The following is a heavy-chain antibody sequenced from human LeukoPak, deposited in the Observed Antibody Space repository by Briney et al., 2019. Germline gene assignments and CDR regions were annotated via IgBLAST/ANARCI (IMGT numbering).Heavy chain of an antibody. CDR1: GYTFTGYY. V-gene: IGHV1-2*02. Sequence: ASVKVSCKASGYTFTGYYMHWVRQAPGQGLEWMGWINPNSGGTNYAQKFQGRVTMTRDTSISTAYMELSRLRSDDTAVYYCAYSYYDSSGLKGPPLNWGQGTLVTVSS. CDR3: AYSYYDSSGLKGPPLN. CDR2: INPNSGGT. D-gene: IGHD3-22*01. J-gene: IGHJ4*02.